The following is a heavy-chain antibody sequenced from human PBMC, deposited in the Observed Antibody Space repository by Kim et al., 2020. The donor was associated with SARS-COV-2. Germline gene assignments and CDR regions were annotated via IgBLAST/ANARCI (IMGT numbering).Heavy chain of an antibody. CDR3: ARGSGSYSMYFDL. J-gene: IGHJ2*01. CDR2: ISYDGSNK. V-gene: IGHV3-30*04. CDR1: GFTFSSYA. Sequence: GGSLRLSCAASGFTFSSYAMHWVRQAPGKGLEWVAVISYDGSNKYYADSVKGRFTISRDNSKNTLYLQMNSLRAEDTAVYYCARGSGSYSMYFDLWGRGT. D-gene: IGHD1-26*01.